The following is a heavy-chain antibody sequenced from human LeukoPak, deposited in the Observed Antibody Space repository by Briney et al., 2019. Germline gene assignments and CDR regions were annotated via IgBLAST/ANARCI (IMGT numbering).Heavy chain of an antibody. CDR3: ARDSIPITMVRGVIVSPAYWFDP. Sequence: ASVKDSCKASGYTFTGYYMHWVRQAPGQGLEWMGWINPNSGGTNYAQKFQGRVTMTRDTSISTAYVELSRLRADDTAVYYCARDSIPITMVRGVIVSPAYWFDPWGQGTLVTVSS. V-gene: IGHV1-2*02. CDR1: GYTFTGYY. CDR2: INPNSGGT. J-gene: IGHJ5*02. D-gene: IGHD3-10*01.